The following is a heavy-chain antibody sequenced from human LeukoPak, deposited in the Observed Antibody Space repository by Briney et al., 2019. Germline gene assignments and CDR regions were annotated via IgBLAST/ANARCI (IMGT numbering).Heavy chain of an antibody. V-gene: IGHV1-69*13. Sequence: SVKVSCKASGGTFSSYAISWVRQAPGQGLEWMGGIIPIFGTANYAQKFQGRVTITADESTSTAYMELSSLRSEDTAVYYCAREPAPDGLGNDRTGYYYYMDVWGKGTTVTVSS. J-gene: IGHJ6*03. CDR1: GGTFSSYA. D-gene: IGHD3/OR15-3a*01. CDR3: AREPAPDGLGNDRTGYYYYMDV. CDR2: IIPIFGTA.